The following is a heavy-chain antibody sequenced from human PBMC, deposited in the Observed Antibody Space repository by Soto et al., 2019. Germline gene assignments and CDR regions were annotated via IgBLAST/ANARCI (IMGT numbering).Heavy chain of an antibody. Sequence: SVKVSCKASGVTFDNYAVSWVRQAPGQGLEWMGGIIPMFETVNYAQRFQGRLTIAADESTSTAYMELTSLTSADTAIYFCARGLRTGNYGMDVWGQGTTVTSP. D-gene: IGHD2-15*01. J-gene: IGHJ6*02. CDR3: ARGLRTGNYGMDV. CDR1: GVTFDNYA. CDR2: IIPMFETV. V-gene: IGHV1-69*13.